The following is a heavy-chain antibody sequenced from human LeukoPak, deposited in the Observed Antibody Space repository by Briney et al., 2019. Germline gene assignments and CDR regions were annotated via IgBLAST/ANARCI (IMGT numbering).Heavy chain of an antibody. Sequence: ASVKVSCKASGYTFTSYGISWVRQAPGQGREWMGIINPSGGSTSYAQKFQGRVTMTRDTSTSTVYMELSSLRSEDTAVYYCARGTTLEYYDFWSGYYSRGVMGYFDYWGQGTLVTVSS. D-gene: IGHD3-3*01. CDR2: INPSGGST. V-gene: IGHV1-46*01. CDR1: GYTFTSYG. J-gene: IGHJ4*02. CDR3: ARGTTLEYYDFWSGYYSRGVMGYFDY.